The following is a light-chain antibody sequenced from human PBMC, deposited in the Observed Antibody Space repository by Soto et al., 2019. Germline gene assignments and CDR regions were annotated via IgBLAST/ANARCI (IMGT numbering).Light chain of an antibody. J-gene: IGKJ4*01. V-gene: IGKV3-11*01. Sequence: EIVLTQSPATLSLSPGERATLSCRASQSVSSYLAWYQQKPGQAPWLLIYYASNRATGYPARFSGSGSGTNFPLPTSSLEPEDFAVYYCHRGGNWPLTFGGGTRVDIK. CDR2: YAS. CDR1: QSVSSY. CDR3: HRGGNWPLT.